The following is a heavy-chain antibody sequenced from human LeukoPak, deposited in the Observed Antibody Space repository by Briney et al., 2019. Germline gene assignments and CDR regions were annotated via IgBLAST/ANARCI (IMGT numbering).Heavy chain of an antibody. CDR3: AKSGGGFGEYYFDY. V-gene: IGHV3-23*01. J-gene: IGHJ4*02. Sequence: PGGSLRLSCAASGFTFSDYSMNWVRQTPRKGLEWVSCISGSGGSTYYADSVKGRFSISRDNSKNTLNLQMNYLRTEDTAVYYCAKSGGGFGEYYFDYWGQGILVTVSS. CDR2: ISGSGGST. D-gene: IGHD3-10*01. CDR1: GFTFSDYS.